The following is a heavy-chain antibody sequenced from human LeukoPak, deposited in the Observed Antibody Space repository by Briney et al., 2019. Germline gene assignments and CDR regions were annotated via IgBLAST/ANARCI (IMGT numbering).Heavy chain of an antibody. CDR2: VYHSGST. V-gene: IGHV4-4*02. CDR3: ARDIAVAGFFDY. J-gene: IGHJ4*02. D-gene: IGHD6-19*01. Sequence: SETLSLTCAVSGGSISSSNWWSWVRQPPGKGLEWIGEVYHSGSTNYNPSLKSRVTISVDKSKNQFSLKLSSVTAADTAVYYCARDIAVAGFFDYWGQGTLVTVSS. CDR1: GGSISSSNW.